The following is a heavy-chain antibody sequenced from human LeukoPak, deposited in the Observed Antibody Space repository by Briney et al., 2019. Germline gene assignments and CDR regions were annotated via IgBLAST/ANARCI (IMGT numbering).Heavy chain of an antibody. Sequence: ASVKVSCKASGGTFSSYAISWVRQAPGQGLEWMGGIIPIFGTANYAQKFQGRVTITTDESTSTAYMELSSLRSEDTAVYYCARGGGVIPAVYYYYYMDVWGKGTTVTVSS. J-gene: IGHJ6*03. CDR3: ARGGGVIPAVYYYYYMDV. V-gene: IGHV1-69*05. CDR2: IIPIFGTA. CDR1: GGTFSSYA. D-gene: IGHD2-21*01.